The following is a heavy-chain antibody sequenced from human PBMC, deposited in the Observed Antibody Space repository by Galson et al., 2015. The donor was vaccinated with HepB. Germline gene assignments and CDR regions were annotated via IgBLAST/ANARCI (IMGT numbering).Heavy chain of an antibody. J-gene: IGHJ3*02. CDR1: GFTFDDYA. V-gene: IGHV3-9*01. CDR2: ISWNSGSI. Sequence: SLRLSCAASGFTFDDYAMHWVRQAPGKGLEWVSGISWNSGSIGYADSVKGRFTISRDNAKNSLYLQMNSLRAEDTALYYCAKVKHDYGDYSGAFDIWGQGTMVTVSS. D-gene: IGHD4-17*01. CDR3: AKVKHDYGDYSGAFDI.